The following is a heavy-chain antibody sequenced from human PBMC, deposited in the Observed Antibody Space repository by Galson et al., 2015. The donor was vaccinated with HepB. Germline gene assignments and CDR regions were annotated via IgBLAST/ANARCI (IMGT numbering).Heavy chain of an antibody. Sequence: SLRLSCSASGFTFSSYSMNWVRQAPGKGLEWVSSISSSSSYIYYADSVKGRFTISRDNAKNSLYLQMNSLRAEDTAVYYCARGGANNYYDSSGYYWGDYFDYWGQGTLVTVSS. D-gene: IGHD3-22*01. CDR1: GFTFSSYS. J-gene: IGHJ4*02. V-gene: IGHV3-21*01. CDR2: ISSSSSYI. CDR3: ARGGANNYYDSSGYYWGDYFDY.